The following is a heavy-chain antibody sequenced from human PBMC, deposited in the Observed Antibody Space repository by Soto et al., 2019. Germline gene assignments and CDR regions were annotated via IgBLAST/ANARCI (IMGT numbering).Heavy chain of an antibody. CDR2: ITSGGRNK. Sequence: SLRLSCESSGFTFSSSEMNWVRQAPGKGLEWVSFITSGGRNKYYTDSVKGRFTISRDNAKNSLYLQMNSLRAEDTAVYYCALSKWPVAVAYWGQGTLVTVSS. CDR1: GFTFSSSE. V-gene: IGHV3-48*03. J-gene: IGHJ4*02. D-gene: IGHD6-19*01. CDR3: ALSKWPVAVAY.